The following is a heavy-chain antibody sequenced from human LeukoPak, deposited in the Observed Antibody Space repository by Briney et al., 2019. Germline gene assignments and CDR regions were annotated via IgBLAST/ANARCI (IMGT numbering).Heavy chain of an antibody. J-gene: IGHJ6*04. CDR1: GGSISSNN. V-gene: IGHV4-4*09. D-gene: IGHD5-12*01. CDR3: ARRTRGYTGYDV. Sequence: SETLSLTCTVSGGSISSNNLGWIRQPPGKGLEWIGNIYTSGSTAYNPSLKSRVTISIDTSMNRFSLKLSSVTAADTAVYYCARRTRGYTGYDVWGKGTTVTVSS. CDR2: IYTSGST.